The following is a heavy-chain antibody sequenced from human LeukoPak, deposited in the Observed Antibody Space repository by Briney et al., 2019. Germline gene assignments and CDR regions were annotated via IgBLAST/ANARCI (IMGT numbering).Heavy chain of an antibody. Sequence: GRSLRLSCAASGFTFSSYGMHWVRQAPGKGLEWVAVISYDGSNKYYADSVKGRFTISRDNSKNTLYLQMNSLRAEDTAVYYCAKDRWEQWLDFDYWGQGTLVTVSS. D-gene: IGHD6-19*01. V-gene: IGHV3-30*18. J-gene: IGHJ4*02. CDR2: ISYDGSNK. CDR3: AKDRWEQWLDFDY. CDR1: GFTFSSYG.